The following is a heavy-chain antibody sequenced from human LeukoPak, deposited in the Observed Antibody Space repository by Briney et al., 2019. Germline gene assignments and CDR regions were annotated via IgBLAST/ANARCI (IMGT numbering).Heavy chain of an antibody. D-gene: IGHD3-9*01. CDR3: ARDVRTINVLTGYYRPYYFDY. CDR1: GGSVSSGSYH. Sequence: SETLSLTCTVSGGSVSSGSYHWSWIRQPPAKGLEWIGHIYHSESTNYNPTLKSRVTISLDTSKNQFSLKLTSVSAADTAVYYCARDVRTINVLTGYYRPYYFDYWGQGTLVTVSS. J-gene: IGHJ4*02. V-gene: IGHV4-61*01. CDR2: IYHSEST.